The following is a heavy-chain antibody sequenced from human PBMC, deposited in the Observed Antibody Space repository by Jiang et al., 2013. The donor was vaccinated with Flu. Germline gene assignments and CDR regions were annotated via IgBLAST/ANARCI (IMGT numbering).Heavy chain of an antibody. V-gene: IGHV3-7*03. CDR1: GFTFSGYA. Sequence: VQLLESGGGSVQTGGSLRLSCVVSGFTFSGYAMSWVRQAPGKGLEWVANIKQDGSIEYYVDSVKGRFAISRDNAKNSLYLQMNSLRAEDTAVYYCARSEAYSYGPWGQGILVTVSS. J-gene: IGHJ5*02. CDR2: IKQDGSIE. CDR3: ARSEAYSYGP. D-gene: IGHD5-18*01.